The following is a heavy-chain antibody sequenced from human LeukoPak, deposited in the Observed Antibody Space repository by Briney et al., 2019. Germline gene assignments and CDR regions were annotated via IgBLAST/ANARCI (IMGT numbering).Heavy chain of an antibody. J-gene: IGHJ6*02. CDR3: ARDRIAAAGYYYYGMDV. CDR2: ISSSSSYI. D-gene: IGHD6-13*01. CDR1: GFTFSSYS. Sequence: GGSLRLSCAASGFTFSSYSMNWVRQAPGKGLECVSSISSSSSYIYYADSVKGRFTISRDNAKNSLYLQMNSLRAEDTAVYYCARDRIAAAGYYYYGMDVWGQGTTVTVSS. V-gene: IGHV3-21*01.